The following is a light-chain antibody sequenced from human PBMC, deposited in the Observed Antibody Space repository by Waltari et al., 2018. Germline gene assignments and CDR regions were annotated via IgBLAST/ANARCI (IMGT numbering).Light chain of an antibody. Sequence: QSALTQPASVSGSPGQSITISCTGTSSDVGSYKLVSWYQQHPGKAPRLMIYADSNRPSGSFNRFSGSKSGNTASLTIAGLQAEDEAAYYCCSYAGSSTVKFGEGTYLTVL. V-gene: IGLV2-23*01. CDR3: CSYAGSSTVK. CDR2: ADS. CDR1: SSDVGSYKL. J-gene: IGLJ2*01.